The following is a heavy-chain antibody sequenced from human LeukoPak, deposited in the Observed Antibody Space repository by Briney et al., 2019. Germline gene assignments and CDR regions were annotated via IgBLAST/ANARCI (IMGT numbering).Heavy chain of an antibody. CDR1: GYTFTAYW. J-gene: IGHJ3*02. Sequence: GESLRISCKGSGYTFTAYWIGWVRQVPGKGLEWLGIIYPADSDTRYSPSFRGQVTISADKSITTAYLQWSSLKASDTAIYYCAIATLSDSFDIWGQGTMVTVFS. CDR2: IYPADSDT. V-gene: IGHV5-51*01. D-gene: IGHD5-24*01. CDR3: AIATLSDSFDI.